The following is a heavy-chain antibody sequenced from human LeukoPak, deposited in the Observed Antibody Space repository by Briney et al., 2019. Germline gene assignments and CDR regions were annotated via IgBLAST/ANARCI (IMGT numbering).Heavy chain of an antibody. Sequence: GGSLRLSCAASGFTFSNYWMSWVRQAPGKGLEWVANIKQDGSESYYVDSVKGRFTISRDNAKNSLYLQMSSLRAEDTAIYYCARGVSAVDRYWGQGTLVTVSS. CDR2: IKQDGSES. V-gene: IGHV3-7*01. D-gene: IGHD6-13*01. CDR3: ARGVSAVDRY. CDR1: GFTFSNYW. J-gene: IGHJ4*02.